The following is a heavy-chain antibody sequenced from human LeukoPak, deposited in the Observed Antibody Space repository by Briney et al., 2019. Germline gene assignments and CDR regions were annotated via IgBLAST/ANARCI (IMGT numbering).Heavy chain of an antibody. V-gene: IGHV4-4*07. CDR1: GGSISSYY. Sequence: SETLSLTCTVSGGSISSYYWSWIRQPAGKGLEWIGRIYTSGSTNYNPSLKSRVTMSVDTSKNQFSLKLSPVTAADTAVYYCARDSYYYGSGSLFDYWGQGTLVTVSS. CDR3: ARDSYYYGSGSLFDY. J-gene: IGHJ4*02. D-gene: IGHD3-10*01. CDR2: IYTSGST.